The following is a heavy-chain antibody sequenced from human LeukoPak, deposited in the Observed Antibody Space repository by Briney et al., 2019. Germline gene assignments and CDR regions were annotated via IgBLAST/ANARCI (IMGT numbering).Heavy chain of an antibody. D-gene: IGHD1-26*01. CDR3: AREISGSYYDYFDY. V-gene: IGHV3-64*01. Sequence: PGGSLRLSCAASGFTFSSYAMHWVRQAPGKGLEYVSAISSNGGSTHYANSVKGRFTISRDNSKNTLYLQMGSLRAEDMAVYYCAREISGSYYDYFDYWGQGTLVTVSS. J-gene: IGHJ4*02. CDR2: ISSNGGST. CDR1: GFTFSSYA.